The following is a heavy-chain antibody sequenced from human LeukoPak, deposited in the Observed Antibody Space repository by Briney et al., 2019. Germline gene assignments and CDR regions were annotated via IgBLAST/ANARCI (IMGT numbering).Heavy chain of an antibody. CDR3: AKDGEIMVRGVISGYFDY. D-gene: IGHD3-10*01. J-gene: IGHJ4*02. CDR2: ISGSGGRP. V-gene: IGHV3-23*01. Sequence: PGGSLRPSCAASGFTFSTYAMRWVSQAPGKGRGWVLVISGSGGRPYYADSVKGRVTISRDNSKNTLYLQINSLRPADTAVYYCAKDGEIMVRGVISGYFDYWGQGTLVTVSS. CDR1: GFTFSTYA.